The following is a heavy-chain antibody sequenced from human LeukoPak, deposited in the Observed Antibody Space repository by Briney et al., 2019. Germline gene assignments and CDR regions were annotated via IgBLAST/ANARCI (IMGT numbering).Heavy chain of an antibody. Sequence: PVKVSCKASGGTFSSYAISWVRQAPGQGLEWMGRIIPILGIANYAQKFQGRVTITADKSTSTAYMELSSLRSEDTAVYYCARDLIAARPVAPFDYWGQGTLVTVSS. V-gene: IGHV1-69*04. D-gene: IGHD6-6*01. J-gene: IGHJ4*02. CDR3: ARDLIAARPVAPFDY. CDR2: IIPILGIA. CDR1: GGTFSSYA.